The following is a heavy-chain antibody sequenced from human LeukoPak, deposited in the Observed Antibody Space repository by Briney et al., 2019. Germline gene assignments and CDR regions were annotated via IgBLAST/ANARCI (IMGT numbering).Heavy chain of an antibody. D-gene: IGHD2-2*01. CDR1: GYSISSGYY. CDR2: IYHSGST. CDR3: ARHIAYCSSTSCYDPTIHPFDY. V-gene: IGHV4-38-2*01. Sequence: SETLSLTCAVSGYSISSGYYWGWIRQPPGKGLEWIGSIYHSGSTYYNPSLKSRVTISVDTSKNQFSLKLSSVTAADAAVYYCARHIAYCSSTSCYDPTIHPFDYWGQGTLVTVSS. J-gene: IGHJ4*02.